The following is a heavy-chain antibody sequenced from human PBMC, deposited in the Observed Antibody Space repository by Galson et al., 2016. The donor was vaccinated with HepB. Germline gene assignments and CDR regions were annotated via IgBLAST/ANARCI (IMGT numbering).Heavy chain of an antibody. CDR2: ISGSGGST. J-gene: IGHJ3*02. CDR1: GFIFSNAW. Sequence: SLRLSCAASGFIFSNAWMNWVRQAPGKGLEWVSSISGSGGSTYYADSVKGRFTISRDNSKNTLYLQMNSLRAEDTAVYYCAKVFTGSDAFDIWGQGTMVTVSS. CDR3: AKVFTGSDAFDI. D-gene: IGHD3-9*01. V-gene: IGHV3-23*01.